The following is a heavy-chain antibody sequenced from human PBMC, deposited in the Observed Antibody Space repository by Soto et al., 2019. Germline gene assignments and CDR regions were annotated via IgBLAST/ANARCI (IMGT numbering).Heavy chain of an antibody. CDR2: INPSGGST. J-gene: IGHJ5*02. D-gene: IGHD2-2*01. V-gene: IGHV1-46*01. CDR3: ARAGDIVVVPAARGHTWFDP. CDR1: GYIFTSYY. Sequence: ASVKVSCKASGYIFTSYYMHWVRQAPGQGLEWMGIINPSGGSTSYAQKFQGRVTMTRDTSTSTVYMELSSLRSEDTAVYYCARAGDIVVVPAARGHTWFDPWGQGTLVTVSS.